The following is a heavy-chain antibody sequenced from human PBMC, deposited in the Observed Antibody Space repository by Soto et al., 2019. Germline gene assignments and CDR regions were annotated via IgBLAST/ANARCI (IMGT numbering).Heavy chain of an antibody. Sequence: GGSLRLSCVASGFAFWGDWMSWVRQAPGKGLEWVANIKHDGSSAQYLESVRGRFTISRDNSKNSVYLQMTSLRAEDTALYYCARGFYGGFSYGPVDAWGQGTLVTVSS. V-gene: IGHV3-7*01. CDR1: GFAFWGDW. J-gene: IGHJ5*02. CDR3: ARGFYGGFSYGPVDA. D-gene: IGHD2-15*01. CDR2: IKHDGSSA.